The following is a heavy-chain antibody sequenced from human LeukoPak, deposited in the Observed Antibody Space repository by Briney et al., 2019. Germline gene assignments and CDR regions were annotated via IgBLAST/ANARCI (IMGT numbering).Heavy chain of an antibody. J-gene: IGHJ4*02. CDR1: GFTFSSYS. D-gene: IGHD2-2*01. CDR2: ISSSSSYI. CDR3: AREVPVVVPAAPDY. V-gene: IGHV3-21*01. Sequence: GGSLRLSCAASGFTFSSYSMNWVRQAPGKGLEWVSSISSSSSYIYYADLVKGRFTISRDNAKNSLYLQMNSLRAEDTAVYYCAREVPVVVPAAPDYWGQGTLVTVSS.